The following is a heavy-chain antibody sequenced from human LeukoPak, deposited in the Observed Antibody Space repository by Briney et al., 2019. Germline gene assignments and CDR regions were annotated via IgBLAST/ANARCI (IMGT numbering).Heavy chain of an antibody. D-gene: IGHD5-12*01. CDR3: ARDIGYGDYGRDY. Sequence: GASVKVSCKASGYTFTSYYMHWVRQAPGQGLEWMGRINPNSGGTDHAHKFRGRVTMTRDTSISTAFMDLSGLISDDTAVYYCARDIGYGDYGRDYWGQGTLVTVSS. V-gene: IGHV1-2*06. J-gene: IGHJ4*02. CDR1: GYTFTSYY. CDR2: INPNSGGT.